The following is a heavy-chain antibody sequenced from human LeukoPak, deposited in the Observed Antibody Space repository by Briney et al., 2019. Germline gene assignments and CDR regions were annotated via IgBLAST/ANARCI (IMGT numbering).Heavy chain of an antibody. CDR2: IYTSGST. V-gene: IGHV4-59*10. D-gene: IGHD2-2*01. CDR3: ARTLGYCSSTSCYRWFDP. CDR1: GGSFSGYY. Sequence: SETLSLTCAVYGGSFSGYYWSWIRQPAGKGLEWIGRIYTSGSTNYNPSLKSRVTMSVDTSKNQFSLKLSSVTAADTAVYYCARTLGYCSSTSCYRWFDPWGREPWSPSPQ. J-gene: IGHJ5*02.